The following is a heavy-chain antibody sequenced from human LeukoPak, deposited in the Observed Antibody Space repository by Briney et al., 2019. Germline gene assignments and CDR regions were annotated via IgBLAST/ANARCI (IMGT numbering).Heavy chain of an antibody. V-gene: IGHV1-18*01. CDR2: ISAYSGNT. CDR1: GYTFTSYG. CDR3: ARDDTLGDETPFDY. Sequence: GASVKVSCKASGYTFTSYGISWVGQAPGQGLEWMGWISAYSGNTNYAQKLQGRVTMTRDTSTSTVYMELSSLRSEDTAVYYCARDDTLGDETPFDYWGQGTLVTVSS. D-gene: IGHD2-21*02. J-gene: IGHJ4*02.